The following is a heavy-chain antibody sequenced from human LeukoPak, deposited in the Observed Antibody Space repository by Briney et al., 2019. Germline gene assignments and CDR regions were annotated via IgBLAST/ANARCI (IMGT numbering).Heavy chain of an antibody. CDR2: ISGSGGST. J-gene: IGHJ6*02. CDR1: GFTFSSYA. Sequence: GGSLRLSCAASGFTFSSYAMSWVRQAPGKGLEWVSAISGSGGSTYYADSVKGRFTISRDNPKNTLYLQMNSLRAEDTAVYYCAMKHDYGDYLRPYYYYYYGMDVWGQGTAVTVSS. V-gene: IGHV3-23*01. D-gene: IGHD4-17*01. CDR3: AMKHDYGDYLRPYYYYYYGMDV.